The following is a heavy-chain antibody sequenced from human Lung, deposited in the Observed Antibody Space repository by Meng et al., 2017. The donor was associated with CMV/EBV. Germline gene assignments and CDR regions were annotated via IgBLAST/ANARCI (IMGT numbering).Heavy chain of an antibody. Sequence: SXXVSRKASGYTFTGYYMHWVRQAPGQGLEWMGWINPNSGGTNYAQKFQGRVTMTRDTSISTAYMELSRLRSDDTAVYYCARDLSAASIDYWGQGTLVTVSS. CDR2: INPNSGGT. CDR1: GYTFTGYY. J-gene: IGHJ4*02. CDR3: ARDLSAASIDY. V-gene: IGHV1-2*02.